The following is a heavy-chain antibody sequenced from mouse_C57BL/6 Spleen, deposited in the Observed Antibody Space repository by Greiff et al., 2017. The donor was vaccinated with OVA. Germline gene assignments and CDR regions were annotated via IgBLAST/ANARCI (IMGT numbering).Heavy chain of an antibody. Sequence: EESGPGLVKPSQSLSLTCSVTGYSITSGYYWNWIRQFPGNKLEWMGYISYDGSNNYNPSLKNRISITRDTSKNQFFLKLNSVTTEDTATYYCARAYDYDEGAWFAYWGQGTLVTVSA. CDR1: GYSITSGYY. J-gene: IGHJ3*01. CDR2: ISYDGSN. V-gene: IGHV3-6*01. D-gene: IGHD2-4*01. CDR3: ARAYDYDEGAWFAY.